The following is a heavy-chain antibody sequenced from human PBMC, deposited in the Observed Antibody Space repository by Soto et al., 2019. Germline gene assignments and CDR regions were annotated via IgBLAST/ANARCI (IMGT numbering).Heavy chain of an antibody. CDR1: GGSISSYH. CDR3: VRGYGDSYYSYGLDV. J-gene: IGHJ6*02. Sequence: QVQLQESGPGQVKASETLSLTCSVSGGSISSYHWTWIRQPPGKGLEYIGYIDFSGRTNFNPSLESRVSMSVDMSRSQFSLKVTEVTAADTAVYYCVRGYGDSYYSYGLDVWGQGTTVTVSS. D-gene: IGHD4-17*01. V-gene: IGHV4-59*01. CDR2: IDFSGRT.